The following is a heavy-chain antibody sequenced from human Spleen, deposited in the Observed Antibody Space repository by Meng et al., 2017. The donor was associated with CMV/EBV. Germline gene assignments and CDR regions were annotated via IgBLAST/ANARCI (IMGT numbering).Heavy chain of an antibody. J-gene: IGHJ6*02. V-gene: IGHV1-69*10. CDR2: ITPILGLA. CDR1: GNTSTNFG. CDR3: ARGGMATTNGLGYYGMDV. D-gene: IGHD5-24*01. Sequence: SVKVSCKASGNTSTNFGITWVRQAPGQGLEWMGGITPILGLANYAQRFQGRVTITADKSTSTAYMELSSLRSEDTAVYYCARGGMATTNGLGYYGMDVWGQGTTVTVSS.